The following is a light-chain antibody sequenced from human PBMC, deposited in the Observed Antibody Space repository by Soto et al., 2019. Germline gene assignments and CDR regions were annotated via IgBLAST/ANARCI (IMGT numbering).Light chain of an antibody. CDR2: AAS. Sequence: DIQLTQSPSFLSASVGDRVTITCRASQGISSYLAWYQQKPGKAPKLLIYAASTLQSGVPSRFSGSGSGTEFTLTISSRQPEDCATYYCQQLNSYPITFGQGTRLEIK. J-gene: IGKJ5*01. CDR1: QGISSY. V-gene: IGKV1-9*01. CDR3: QQLNSYPIT.